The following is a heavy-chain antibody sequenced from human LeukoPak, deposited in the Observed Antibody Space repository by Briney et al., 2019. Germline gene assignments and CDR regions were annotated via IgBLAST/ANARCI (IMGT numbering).Heavy chain of an antibody. CDR2: ISSSSSYI. CDR1: GFTFSSYS. D-gene: IGHD4-17*01. J-gene: IGHJ4*02. V-gene: IGHV3-21*01. CDR3: ARDSADCGDDGGPPYYFDY. Sequence: GGSLRLSCAASGFTFSSYSMNWVRQAPGKGLEWVSSISSSSSYIYYADSVKGRFTISRDNAKNSLYLQMNSLRAEDTAVYYCARDSADCGDDGGPPYYFDYWGQGTLVTVSS.